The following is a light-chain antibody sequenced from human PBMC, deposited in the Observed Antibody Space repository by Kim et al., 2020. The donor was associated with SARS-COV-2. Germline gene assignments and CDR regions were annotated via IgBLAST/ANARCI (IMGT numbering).Light chain of an antibody. CDR2: GSS. CDR1: QAISTY. J-gene: IGKJ4*01. Sequence: DIQMTQSPSAMSASLGDRVTITCRASQAISTYVAWFRQKAGKVPERLIYGSSTLQSGVPSRFSGRGSGTQFTLTISSLQPEDFATYYCLQHYSYPLTFGGRTKVDIK. CDR3: LQHYSYPLT. V-gene: IGKV1-17*03.